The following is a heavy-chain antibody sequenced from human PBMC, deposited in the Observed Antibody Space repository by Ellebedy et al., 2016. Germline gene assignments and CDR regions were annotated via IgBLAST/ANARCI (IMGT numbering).Heavy chain of an antibody. Sequence: GESLKISXAASGFTFDTYGMTWVRQAPGQGLEWVSSISGTGDETYYADSVMGRFTISRDNSKTTLYLEMISLRAEDTAVYYCAKDNRCSGTICYQNFYYNYGMDVWGLGTTVTVSS. D-gene: IGHD2-2*01. CDR2: ISGTGDET. V-gene: IGHV3-23*01. J-gene: IGHJ6*02. CDR1: GFTFDTYG. CDR3: AKDNRCSGTICYQNFYYNYGMDV.